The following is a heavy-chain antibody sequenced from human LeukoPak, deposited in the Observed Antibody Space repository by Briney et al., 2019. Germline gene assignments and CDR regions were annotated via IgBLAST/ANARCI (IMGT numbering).Heavy chain of an antibody. Sequence: SETLSLTCTVSGGSISSYYWSWIRQPPGKGLEGIGYIYYSGSTNYNPSLKSRVTISVDTSKNQFSLKLSSVTAADTAVYYCARDNDFWSGYSFDYWGQGTLVTVSS. J-gene: IGHJ4*02. CDR3: ARDNDFWSGYSFDY. CDR1: GGSISSYY. CDR2: IYYSGST. D-gene: IGHD3-3*01. V-gene: IGHV4-59*12.